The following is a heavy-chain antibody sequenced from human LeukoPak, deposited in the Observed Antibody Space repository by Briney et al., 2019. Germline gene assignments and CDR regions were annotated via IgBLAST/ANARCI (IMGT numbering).Heavy chain of an antibody. CDR1: GITISSYG. V-gene: IGHV3-30*18. J-gene: IGHJ4*01. CDR2: ISYDGNYK. D-gene: IGHD3-10*01. Sequence: GGSLRLSCAASGITISSYGMHWVRQAPGKGVDWVAVISYDGNYKYYADSVKGRFTISKDISKNTLYLEMNSLRAEDTAVYYCAKAASGSSYNYFDYWGHGTLVTVSS. CDR3: AKAASGSSYNYFDY.